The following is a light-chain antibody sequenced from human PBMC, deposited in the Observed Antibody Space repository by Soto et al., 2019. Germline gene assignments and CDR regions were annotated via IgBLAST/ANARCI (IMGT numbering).Light chain of an antibody. J-gene: IGKJ5*01. CDR2: KAS. V-gene: IGKV1-5*03. CDR3: QQYNNCPPT. Sequence: DIPLTQSPSTLSASLGDRVTISCRASQSISRWLAWYQHKPGEAPKLLIYKASTLKSGVPARFSGSGSGTELTLTISSLQSDDFAVYHCQQYNNCPPTFGHGTGLEIK. CDR1: QSISRW.